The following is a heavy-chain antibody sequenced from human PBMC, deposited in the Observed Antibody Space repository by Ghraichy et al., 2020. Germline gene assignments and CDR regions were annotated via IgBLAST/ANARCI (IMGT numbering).Heavy chain of an antibody. CDR1: GFTFSSYA. V-gene: IGHV3-64D*06. D-gene: IGHD3-9*01. CDR3: VRDAVLRYFDWYQWENINPWYFDY. J-gene: IGHJ4*02. CDR2: ISSNGGST. Sequence: GGSLRLSCSASGFTFSSYAMHWVRQAPGKGLEYVSAISSNGGSTYYADSVKGRFTISRDNSKNTLYLQMSSLRAEDTAVYYCVRDAVLRYFDWYQWENINPWYFDYWGQGTLVTVSS.